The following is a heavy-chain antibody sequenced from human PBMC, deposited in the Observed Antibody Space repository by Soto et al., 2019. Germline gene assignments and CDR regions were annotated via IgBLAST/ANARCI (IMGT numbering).Heavy chain of an antibody. CDR2: IIPIFGTA. V-gene: IGHV1-69*13. D-gene: IGHD3-10*01. Sequence: SVKVSCKASGGTFSSYAISWVRQAPGQGLEWMGGIIPIFGTANYAQKFQGRVTITADESTSTAYVELSSLRSEDTAVYYRARRSSMVRGVIRGYYYYYGMDVWGQGTTVTVSS. J-gene: IGHJ6*02. CDR1: GGTFSSYA. CDR3: ARRSSMVRGVIRGYYYYYGMDV.